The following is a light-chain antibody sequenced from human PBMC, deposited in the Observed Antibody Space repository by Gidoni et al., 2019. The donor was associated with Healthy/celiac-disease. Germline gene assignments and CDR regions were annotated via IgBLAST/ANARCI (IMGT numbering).Light chain of an antibody. CDR1: QGMSSY. CDR3: QQLKSYPIT. CDR2: AAS. Sequence: IQLTQSPSSLSASVGDRVTITCRASQGMSSYLAWYQQKPGKAPKLLIYAASTLQSGVQSSFSGSGSVTEFTLTISSLQPEDFATYYCQQLKSYPITVGQGTRLEIK. J-gene: IGKJ5*01. V-gene: IGKV1-9*01.